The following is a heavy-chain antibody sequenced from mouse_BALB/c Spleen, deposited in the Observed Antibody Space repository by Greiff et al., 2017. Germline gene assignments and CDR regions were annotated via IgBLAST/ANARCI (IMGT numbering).Heavy chain of an antibody. V-gene: IGHV3-6*02. CDR2: ISYDGSN. J-gene: IGHJ2*01. D-gene: IGHD1-2*01. CDR3: ARDSTATYYFDY. Sequence: DVKLQESGPGLVKPSQSLSLTCSVTGYSITSGYYWNWIRQFPGNKLEWMGYISYDGSNNYNPSLKNRISITRDTSKNQFFLKLNSVTTEDTATYYCARDSTATYYFDYWGQGTTLTVSS. CDR1: GYSITSGYY.